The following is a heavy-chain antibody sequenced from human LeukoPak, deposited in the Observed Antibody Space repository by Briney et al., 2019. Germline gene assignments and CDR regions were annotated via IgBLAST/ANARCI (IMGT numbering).Heavy chain of an antibody. CDR1: GFTFSSYW. V-gene: IGHV3-7*03. D-gene: IGHD2-15*01. CDR3: ARDAPVAATRTNSPYYYYYYMDV. J-gene: IGHJ6*03. Sequence: QPGGSLRLSCAASGFTFSSYWMSWVRQAPGKGLEWVANIKQDGSEKYYVDPVKGRFTISRDNAKNSLYLQMNSLRAEDTAVYDCARDAPVAATRTNSPYYYYYYMDVWGKGTTVTVSS. CDR2: IKQDGSEK.